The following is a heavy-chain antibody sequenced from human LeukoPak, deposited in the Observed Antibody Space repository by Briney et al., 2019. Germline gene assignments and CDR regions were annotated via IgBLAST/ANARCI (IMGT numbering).Heavy chain of an antibody. CDR1: GFTFSSYA. CDR3: AKVSGSGGTKYQPFDY. V-gene: IGHV3-23*01. D-gene: IGHD2-15*01. J-gene: IGHJ4*02. Sequence: GGSLRLSRAASGFTFSSYAMSWVRQDPGEGLEWVSDISGSGGSTYYADSVKGRFTISRDNSKNTLYLQMNSLRAEDTAVYYCAKVSGSGGTKYQPFDYWGQGTLVTVSS. CDR2: ISGSGGST.